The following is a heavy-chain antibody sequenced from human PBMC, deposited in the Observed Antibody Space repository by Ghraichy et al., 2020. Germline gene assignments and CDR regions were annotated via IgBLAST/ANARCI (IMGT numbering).Heavy chain of an antibody. CDR1: GFTFGDSA. Sequence: GGSLRLSCAASGFTFGDSAMHWVRQAPGKGLEWVAVIWYDGNNKYYADSVKGRFTISRDNFKSTLYLQMDNLRAEDTAVYFCARDLGATKLDYWGQGTQVTVSS. CDR2: IWYDGNNK. D-gene: IGHD4-17*01. V-gene: IGHV3-33*01. J-gene: IGHJ4*02. CDR3: ARDLGATKLDY.